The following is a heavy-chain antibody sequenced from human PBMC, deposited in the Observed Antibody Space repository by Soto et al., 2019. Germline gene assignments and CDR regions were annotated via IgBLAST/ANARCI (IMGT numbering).Heavy chain of an antibody. J-gene: IGHJ6*02. V-gene: IGHV4-30-4*01. CDR2: IYYSGNT. Sequence: PSETLSLTCSGSCDSISSGYYYLRRLRQPPGKGLEWIGKIYYSGNTYYNPSLKSRLIISIDTSNDQVSLKVGSVNPADTDVYYCASPSRYGMDVWGQGTTVTVS. CDR3: ASPSRYGMDV. CDR1: CDSISSGYYY.